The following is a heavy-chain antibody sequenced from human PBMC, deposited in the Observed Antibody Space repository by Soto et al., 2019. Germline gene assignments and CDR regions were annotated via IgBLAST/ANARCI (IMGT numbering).Heavy chain of an antibody. CDR3: ARDSIGLAPSAY. CDR1: GGSVSSGSYY. V-gene: IGHV4-61*01. Sequence: ASETLSLTCTVSGGSVSSGSYYWSWIRQPPGKGLEWIGYIYYSGSTNYNPSLKSRVTISVDTSKNQFSLKLSSVTAADTAVYYCARDSIGLAPSAYWGQGTLVTVSS. D-gene: IGHD6-13*01. CDR2: IYYSGST. J-gene: IGHJ4*02.